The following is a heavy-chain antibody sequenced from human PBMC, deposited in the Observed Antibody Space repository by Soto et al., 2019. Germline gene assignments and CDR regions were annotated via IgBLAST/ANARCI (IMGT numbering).Heavy chain of an antibody. D-gene: IGHD3-3*01. J-gene: IGHJ4*02. Sequence: GGSLRLSCAASGFTFSSYAMHWVRQAPGKGLEWVAVISYDGSNKYYADSVKGRFTISRDNSKNTLYLQMNSLRAEDTAVYYCARGVLFGVVNTDYWGQGTLVTVSS. CDR2: ISYDGSNK. V-gene: IGHV3-30-3*01. CDR3: ARGVLFGVVNTDY. CDR1: GFTFSSYA.